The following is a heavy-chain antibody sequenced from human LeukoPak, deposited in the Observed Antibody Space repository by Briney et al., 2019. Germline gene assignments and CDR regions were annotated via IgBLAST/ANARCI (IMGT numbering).Heavy chain of an antibody. CDR3: ATDSQLVRLDAFDI. CDR2: FDPEDGET. Sequence: ASVKVSCKVSGYTLTELSMHWVRQAPGKGLEWMGGFDPEDGETIYAQKFQGRVTMTEDTSTDTAYMELSSLRSEDTAVYYCATDSQLVRLDAFDIWGQGTMVTVSS. J-gene: IGHJ3*02. CDR1: GYTLTELS. D-gene: IGHD1-1*01. V-gene: IGHV1-24*01.